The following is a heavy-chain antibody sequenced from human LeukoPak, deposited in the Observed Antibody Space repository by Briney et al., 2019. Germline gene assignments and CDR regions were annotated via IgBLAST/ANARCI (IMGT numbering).Heavy chain of an antibody. CDR1: GGSFSGYY. CDR3: ARGQDVSPSRDMVRGPYYYYGMDV. Sequence: SETLSLTCAVYGGSFSGYYWSWIRQPPGKGVEWIGEINHSGSTNYNPSLKSRVTISVDTSKNQFSLKLSSVTAADTAVYYCARGQDVSPSRDMVRGPYYYYGMDVWGKGTTVTVSS. J-gene: IGHJ6*04. V-gene: IGHV4-34*01. D-gene: IGHD3-10*01. CDR2: INHSGST.